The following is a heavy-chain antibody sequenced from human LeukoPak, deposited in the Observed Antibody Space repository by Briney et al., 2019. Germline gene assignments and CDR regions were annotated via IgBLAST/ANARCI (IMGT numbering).Heavy chain of an antibody. V-gene: IGHV4-31*03. D-gene: IGHD4-11*01. CDR1: GGSISSSSYY. J-gene: IGHJ4*02. CDR3: ARHWKYDYPTD. Sequence: SETLSLTCTVSGGSISSSSYYWGWIRQPPGKGLEWIGYIYYSGSTYYNPSLKSRVTISVDTSKNQFSLKLSSVTAADTAVYYCARHWKYDYPTDWGQGTLVTVSS. CDR2: IYYSGST.